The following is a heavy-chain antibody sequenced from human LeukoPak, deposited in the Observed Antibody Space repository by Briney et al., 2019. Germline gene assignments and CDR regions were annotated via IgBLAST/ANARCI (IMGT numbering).Heavy chain of an antibody. CDR3: ARVWGLAVAGGEIEY. J-gene: IGHJ4*02. CDR2: ISSSGTTK. V-gene: IGHV3-48*02. D-gene: IGHD6-13*01. Sequence: GGSLRLSCAVSGFTVSSDYMSWVRQAPGKGLEWVSYISSSGTTKYYADSVKGRFTISRDNAKNSLYLQMNSLRDEDTAVYYCARVWGLAVAGGEIEYWGQGTLVTVSS. CDR1: GFTVSSDY.